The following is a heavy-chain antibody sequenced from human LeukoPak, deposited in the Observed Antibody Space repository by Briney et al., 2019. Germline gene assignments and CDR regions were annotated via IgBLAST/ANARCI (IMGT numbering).Heavy chain of an antibody. Sequence: GGSLRLSCAASGFTFSSYAMSWDRQAPGKGLEWVSAISGSGGSTYYADSVKGRFTISRDNSKNTLYLQMNSLRAEDTAVYYCAKTDEYYYDSSGYFDYWGQGTLVTVSS. J-gene: IGHJ4*02. CDR2: ISGSGGST. D-gene: IGHD3-22*01. CDR3: AKTDEYYYDSSGYFDY. V-gene: IGHV3-23*01. CDR1: GFTFSSYA.